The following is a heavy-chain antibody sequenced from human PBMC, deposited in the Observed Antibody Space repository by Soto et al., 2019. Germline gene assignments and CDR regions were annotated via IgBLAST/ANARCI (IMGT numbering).Heavy chain of an antibody. J-gene: IGHJ4*02. V-gene: IGHV1-69*13. CDR1: GGTFSSYA. D-gene: IGHD5-18*01. Sequence: VASVKVSCKASGGTFSSYAISWVRQAPGQGLEWMGGIIPIFGTANYAQKFQGRVTITADESTSTAYMELNSLRAEDTAVYYCARAALWSRYYFDYWGQGTLVTVSS. CDR3: ARAALWSRYYFDY. CDR2: IIPIFGTA.